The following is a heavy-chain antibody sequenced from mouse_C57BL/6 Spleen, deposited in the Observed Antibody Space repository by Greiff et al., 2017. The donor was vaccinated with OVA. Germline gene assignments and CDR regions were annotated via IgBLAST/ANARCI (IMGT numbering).Heavy chain of an antibody. CDR2: IDPSDSYT. V-gene: IGHV1-59*01. CDR1: GYTFTSYW. D-gene: IGHD1-3*01. J-gene: IGHJ2*01. Sequence: QVQLQQPGAELVRPGTSVKLSCKASGYTFTSYWMHWVKQRPGQGLEWIGVIDPSDSYTNYNQKFKGKATLTVDTSSSTAYMQLSSLTSEDSAVYYCARGGAHATNFDYWGQGTTLTVSS. CDR3: ARGGAHATNFDY.